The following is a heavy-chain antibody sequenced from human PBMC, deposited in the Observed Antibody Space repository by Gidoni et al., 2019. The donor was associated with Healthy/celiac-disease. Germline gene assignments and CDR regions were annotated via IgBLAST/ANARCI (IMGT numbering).Heavy chain of an antibody. CDR1: GGSISSSSYY. CDR2: TYLSGST. CDR3: AREPTNYGSGSYSNAFDI. V-gene: IGHV4-39*07. Sequence: QLQLQESGPGLVKPSETLSLTCTVSGGSISSSSYYWGWIRQPPGKGLEWIGSTYLSGSTYYNPSLKSRVTISVDTSKNQFSLKLSSVTAADTAVYYCAREPTNYGSGSYSNAFDIWGQGTMVTVSS. J-gene: IGHJ3*02. D-gene: IGHD3-10*01.